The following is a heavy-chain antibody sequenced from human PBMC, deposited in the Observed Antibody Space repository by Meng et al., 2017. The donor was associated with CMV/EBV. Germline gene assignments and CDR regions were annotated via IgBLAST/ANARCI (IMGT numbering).Heavy chain of an antibody. CDR3: ASSLRGYYYGMDV. V-gene: IGHV4-39*01. CDR2: IYYSGST. J-gene: IGHJ6*02. Sequence: SETLSLTCTVAGGSISSSSYYWGWIRQPPGKGREWIGSIYYSGSTYYNPSLKSRVTISVDTSKNQFSLKLSSVTAADTAVYYCASSLRGYYYGMDVWGQGTTVTVSS. CDR1: GGSISSSSYY.